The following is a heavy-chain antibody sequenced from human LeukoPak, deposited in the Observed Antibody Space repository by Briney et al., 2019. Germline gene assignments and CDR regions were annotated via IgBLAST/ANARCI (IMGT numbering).Heavy chain of an antibody. V-gene: IGHV3-7*01. CDR3: ARYGSYALDI. D-gene: IGHD4-17*01. J-gene: IGHJ3*02. CDR2: IKEDGSEK. Sequence: GGSLRLSCAASGFTFSSHWMSWVRQAPGKGLEWVANIKEDGSEKHYVDSVKGRYTISRDNAKNSLYLQMNSLGAEDTAVYYCARYGSYALDIWGQGTVVTVSS. CDR1: GFTFSSHW.